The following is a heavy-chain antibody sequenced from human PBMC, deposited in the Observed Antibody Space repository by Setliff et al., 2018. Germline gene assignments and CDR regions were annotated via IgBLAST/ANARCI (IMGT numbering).Heavy chain of an antibody. CDR3: ARGRNIAARLFDS. Sequence: SATLYLTCAASGGTFSDYYWTWIRQPPGKGLEWIGEINHSGSTNYNPSLKSRATISIDTSKNQFSLNLSSATATDTAVYFCARGRNIAARLFDSWGQGTLVTVSS. V-gene: IGHV4-34*01. CDR2: INHSGST. CDR1: GGTFSDYY. D-gene: IGHD6-6*01. J-gene: IGHJ4*02.